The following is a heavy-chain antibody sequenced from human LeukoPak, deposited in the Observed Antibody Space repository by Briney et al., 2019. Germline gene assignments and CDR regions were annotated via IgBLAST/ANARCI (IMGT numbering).Heavy chain of an antibody. CDR1: GGSFSGYY. CDR2: INHSGST. D-gene: IGHD3-22*01. Sequence: PSETLSLTCAVYGGSFSGYYWSWIRQPPGKGLEWIGEINHSGSTNYNPSLKSRVTISVDTSKNQFSLKLSSVTAADTAVYYCARGKGRTYYYDSSGYYFLYWGQGTLVTVSA. V-gene: IGHV4-34*01. J-gene: IGHJ4*02. CDR3: ARGKGRTYYYDSSGYYFLY.